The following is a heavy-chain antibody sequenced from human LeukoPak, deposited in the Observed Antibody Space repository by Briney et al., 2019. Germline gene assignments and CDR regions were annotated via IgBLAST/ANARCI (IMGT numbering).Heavy chain of an antibody. CDR3: AKGRQLLDP. J-gene: IGHJ5*02. V-gene: IGHV3-23*01. CDR2: ISGSSGMI. Sequence: GGSLRLSCTASGFTFSSYAMSWVRQAPGKGLEWVSSISGSSGMIDYADSVKGRFIISRDNFKNAQYLQMNSLRPEDSAVYYCAKGRQLLDPWGQGTLVTVSS. CDR1: GFTFSSYA. D-gene: IGHD5-24*01.